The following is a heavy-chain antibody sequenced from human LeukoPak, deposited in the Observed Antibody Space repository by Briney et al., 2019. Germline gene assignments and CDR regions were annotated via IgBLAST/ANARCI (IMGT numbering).Heavy chain of an antibody. D-gene: IGHD4-17*01. Sequence: SETLSLTCTVSGYSISSGYYWGWIRQPPGKGLEWIGSIYHSGSTYYNPSLKSRVTISVDTSKNQFSLKLSSVTAADTAVYYCARVSMTTVTTVFDYWGQGTLVTVSS. V-gene: IGHV4-38-2*02. CDR2: IYHSGST. CDR1: GYSISSGYY. J-gene: IGHJ4*02. CDR3: ARVSMTTVTTVFDY.